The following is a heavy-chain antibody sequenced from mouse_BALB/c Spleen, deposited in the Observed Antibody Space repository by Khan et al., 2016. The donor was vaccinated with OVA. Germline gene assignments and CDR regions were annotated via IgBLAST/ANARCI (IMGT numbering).Heavy chain of an antibody. V-gene: IGHV3-2*02. D-gene: IGHD1-1*01. Sequence: VQLKESGPGLVKPSQSLSLTCTVTGYSITTDYAWNWIRQFPGNKLEWMGFISYSGNTKYNPSPKSRISITRDTSKNQFFLQLKSVTTEDTARYCCARVYGRDFDYWGQGTTLTVSS. CDR2: ISYSGNT. CDR3: ARVYGRDFDY. CDR1: GYSITTDYA. J-gene: IGHJ2*01.